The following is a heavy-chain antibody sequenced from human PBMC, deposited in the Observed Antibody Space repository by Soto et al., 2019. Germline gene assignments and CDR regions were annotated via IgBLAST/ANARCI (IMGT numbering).Heavy chain of an antibody. CDR3: ASSAHSSSWYMGGDYYYYYGMDV. D-gene: IGHD6-13*01. Sequence: GGSLRLSCAASGFTFSSYWMHWVRQAPGKGLVWVSRINSDGSSTSYADSVKGRFTISRDNAKNTLYLQMNSLRAEDTAVYYCASSAHSSSWYMGGDYYYYYGMDVWGQGTTVTVSS. CDR2: INSDGSST. V-gene: IGHV3-74*01. J-gene: IGHJ6*02. CDR1: GFTFSSYW.